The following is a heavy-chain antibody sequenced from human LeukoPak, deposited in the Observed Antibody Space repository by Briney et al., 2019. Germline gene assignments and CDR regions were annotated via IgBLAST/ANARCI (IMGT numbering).Heavy chain of an antibody. Sequence: GGSLRLSCAASGFTFSSYAMSWVRQAPGKGLEWVSAISGSGGSTYYADSVKGRFTISRDNSKNTLYLQMNSLRAEDTAVYYCAKILGLDSGYEDVDCWGQGTLVTVSS. J-gene: IGHJ4*02. V-gene: IGHV3-23*01. D-gene: IGHD5-12*01. CDR3: AKILGLDSGYEDVDC. CDR1: GFTFSSYA. CDR2: ISGSGGST.